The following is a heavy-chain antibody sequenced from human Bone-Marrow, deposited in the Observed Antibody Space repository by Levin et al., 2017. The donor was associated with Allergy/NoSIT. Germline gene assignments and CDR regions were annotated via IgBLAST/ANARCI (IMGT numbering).Heavy chain of an antibody. CDR3: ARGGSGSFSGYHYYMDV. CDR2: ISNDGSLK. CDR1: GFTFSHHA. Sequence: GESLKISCAASGFTFSHHALHWVRRAPGKGLEWVAIISNDGSLKNDADSVKGRFTISRDNSKDTVFLHMNSVRPEDTAIYYCARGGSGSFSGYHYYMDVWGRGTTVTVSS. D-gene: IGHD3-10*01. J-gene: IGHJ6*03. V-gene: IGHV3-30*04.